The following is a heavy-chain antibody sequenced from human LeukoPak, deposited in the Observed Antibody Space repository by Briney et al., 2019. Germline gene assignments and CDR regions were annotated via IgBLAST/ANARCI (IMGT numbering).Heavy chain of an antibody. CDR2: IYPGDSDT. Sequence: GESLKISCKGSGYSFTTHWIGWVRQMPGKGLECVGIIYPGDSDTRYSPSFQGQVTISADTSISTAYLQWSSLKASDIAMYYCAIAASGTRYFQLWGQGTLVTVSS. J-gene: IGHJ1*01. CDR1: GYSFTTHW. CDR3: AIAASGTRYFQL. V-gene: IGHV5-51*01. D-gene: IGHD6-13*01.